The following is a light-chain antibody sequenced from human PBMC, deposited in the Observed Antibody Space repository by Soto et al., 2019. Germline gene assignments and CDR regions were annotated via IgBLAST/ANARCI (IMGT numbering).Light chain of an antibody. CDR1: SGHSSYI. CDR2: LEGSGSY. Sequence: QTVVTQSSSASASLGSSVKLTCTLSSGHSSYIIAWHQQQPGKAPRYLMKLEGSGSYNKGSGVPDRFSGSSSGADRYLTISSLQSEDEADYYCETWDRNTRIFGGGTKLTVL. V-gene: IGLV4-60*03. CDR3: ETWDRNTRI. J-gene: IGLJ2*01.